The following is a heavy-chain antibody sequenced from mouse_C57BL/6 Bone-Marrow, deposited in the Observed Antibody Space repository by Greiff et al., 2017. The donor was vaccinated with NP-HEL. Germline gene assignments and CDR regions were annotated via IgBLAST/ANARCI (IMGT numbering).Heavy chain of an antibody. Sequence: QVQLQQPGAELVRPGSSVKLSCKASGYTFTSYWMHWVKQRPIQGLEWIGNIDPSDSETHYNQKFKDKATLTVDKSSSTAYMQLSSLTSEDSAVYYCARYRYYGSFDYWGQSTTLTVSS. V-gene: IGHV1-52*01. J-gene: IGHJ2*01. D-gene: IGHD1-1*01. CDR2: IDPSDSET. CDR1: GYTFTSYW. CDR3: ARYRYYGSFDY.